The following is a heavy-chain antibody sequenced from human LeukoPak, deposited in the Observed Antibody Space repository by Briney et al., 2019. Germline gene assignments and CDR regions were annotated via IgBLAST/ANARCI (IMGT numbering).Heavy chain of an antibody. V-gene: IGHV3-9*01. CDR2: ISWNSGSI. Sequence: SLRLSCAASGFTFYDYAMHWVRQAPGKGLEWVSGISWNSGSIGYADSVKGRFTISRDNAKNSLYLQMNSLRAEDTALYYCAKGGSVAGTFDYWGQGTLVTVSS. J-gene: IGHJ4*02. CDR3: AKGGSVAGTFDY. D-gene: IGHD6-19*01. CDR1: GFTFYDYA.